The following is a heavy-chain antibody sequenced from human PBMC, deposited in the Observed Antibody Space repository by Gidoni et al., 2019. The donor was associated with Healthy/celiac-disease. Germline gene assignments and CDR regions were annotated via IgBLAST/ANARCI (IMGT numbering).Heavy chain of an antibody. CDR2: IYYSGST. CDR3: ARAFGITGTSIGH. Sequence: QVQLQESGPGLVKPSETLSLTCTVSGGSVSSGSYYWSWIRQPPGKGLEWIGYIYYSGSTNYNPSLKSRVTISVDTSKNQFSLKLSSVTAADTAVYYCARAFGITGTSIGHWGQGTLVTVSS. D-gene: IGHD1-7*01. V-gene: IGHV4-61*01. CDR1: GGSVSSGSYY. J-gene: IGHJ4*02.